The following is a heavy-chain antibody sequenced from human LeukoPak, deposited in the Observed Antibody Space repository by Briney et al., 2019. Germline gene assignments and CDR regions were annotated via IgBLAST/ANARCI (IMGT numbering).Heavy chain of an antibody. D-gene: IGHD5-24*01. J-gene: IGHJ6*02. CDR2: IDSGTYT. Sequence: SCKASGYTFTSYGISWVRQAPGKGLEWVSLIDSGTYTYYADSVKGRFTISRDNSKNTLYLQMNSLRAEDTAVYYCARELEPPRSSLYYYYGMDVWGQGTTVTVSS. CDR3: ARELEPPRSSLYYYYGMDV. CDR1: GYTFTSYG. V-gene: IGHV3-53*01.